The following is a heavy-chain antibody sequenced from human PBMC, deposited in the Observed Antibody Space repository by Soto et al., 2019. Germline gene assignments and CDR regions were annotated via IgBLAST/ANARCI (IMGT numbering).Heavy chain of an antibody. V-gene: IGHV4-59*01. Sequence: SETLSLTCTVSGGSISNYYWSWIRQPPGKGLEWIGYIYYTGTTNYNPSLRGRVTMSVDTPNNQISLKLFSVTAADTAVYYCAREPESWGQGTLVTVSS. CDR3: AREPES. CDR1: GGSISNYY. J-gene: IGHJ5*02. CDR2: IYYTGTT.